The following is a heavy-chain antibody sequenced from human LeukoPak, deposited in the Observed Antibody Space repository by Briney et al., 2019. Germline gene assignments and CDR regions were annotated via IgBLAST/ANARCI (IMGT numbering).Heavy chain of an antibody. D-gene: IGHD2-2*01. J-gene: IGHJ6*02. V-gene: IGHV3-30*18. CDR3: AKGDQPGDYYYGMDV. Sequence: PGGSLRLSCAASGFSFSSYGIHWVRQAPGKGLEWVAVILHDGSDKYYADSVKGRFTISRDISKNTLYLQMNSLRAEDTAVYYCAKGDQPGDYYYGMDVWGQGTTVTVSS. CDR1: GFSFSSYG. CDR2: ILHDGSDK.